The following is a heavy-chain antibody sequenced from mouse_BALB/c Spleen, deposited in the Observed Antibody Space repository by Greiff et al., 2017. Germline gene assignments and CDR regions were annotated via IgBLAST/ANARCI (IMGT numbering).Heavy chain of an antibody. Sequence: EVQLQQSGPELVKPGASVKISCKASGYTFTDYNMHWVKQSHGKSLEWIGYIYPYNGGTGYNQKFKSKATLTVDNSSSTAYMELRSLTSEDSAVYYCARGLYYDVPYAMDYWGQGTSVTVSS. CDR1: GYTFTDYN. CDR2: IYPYNGGT. D-gene: IGHD2-4*01. J-gene: IGHJ4*01. V-gene: IGHV1S29*02. CDR3: ARGLYYDVPYAMDY.